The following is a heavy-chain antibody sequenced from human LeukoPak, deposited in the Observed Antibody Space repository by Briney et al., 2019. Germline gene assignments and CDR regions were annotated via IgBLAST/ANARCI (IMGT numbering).Heavy chain of an antibody. D-gene: IGHD3-10*01. CDR1: GFTVSSNY. CDR3: ASLSRYYYGSGRYFDY. Sequence: PTGGSLRLSCAASGFTVSSNYMSWVRQAPGKGLEWVSVIYSGGSTYYADSVQGRFTISRDNSKNTLYLQMNSLRAEDTAVYYCASLSRYYYGSGRYFDYWGQGTLVTVSS. CDR2: IYSGGST. J-gene: IGHJ4*02. V-gene: IGHV3-66*01.